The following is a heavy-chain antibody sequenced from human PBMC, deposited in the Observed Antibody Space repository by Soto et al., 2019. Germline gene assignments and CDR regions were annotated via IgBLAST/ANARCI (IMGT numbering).Heavy chain of an antibody. CDR3: ARELGYCSSTSCWYNWFDP. CDR1: GGTFSSYT. D-gene: IGHD2-2*01. CDR2: IIPILGIA. Sequence: SVKVSCKASGGTFSSYTSSWVRQAPGQGLEWMGRIIPILGIANYAQKFQGRVTISADKSTSTAYMELSSLRSEDTAVYYCARELGYCSSTSCWYNWFDPWGQGTPVTVSS. J-gene: IGHJ5*02. V-gene: IGHV1-69*04.